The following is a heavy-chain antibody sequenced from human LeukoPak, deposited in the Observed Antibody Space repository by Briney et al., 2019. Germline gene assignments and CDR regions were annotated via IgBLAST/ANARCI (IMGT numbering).Heavy chain of an antibody. J-gene: IGHJ4*02. Sequence: ASVKVSCRASGYTFTNYYMHWVRQAPGQGLEWMGWITPNSGGANYAQKFQGRVTMTRNTSISTAYMELSSLRAEDTAVYFCARGPLTSLDYWGQGTLVTVSS. CDR2: ITPNSGGA. D-gene: IGHD2/OR15-2a*01. CDR3: ARGPLTSLDY. V-gene: IGHV1-2*02. CDR1: GYTFTNYY.